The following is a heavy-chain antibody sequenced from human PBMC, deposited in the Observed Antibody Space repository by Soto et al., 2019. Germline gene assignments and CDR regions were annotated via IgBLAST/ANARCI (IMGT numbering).Heavy chain of an antibody. V-gene: IGHV1-69*13. J-gene: IGHJ4*02. Sequence: ASVKVSCKTPGDTFSNYAITWVRQAPAQGLEWMGGIIPIFGTTDYAQKFQGRVTISADLSTNTAYMELTSLRFEDTAVYYCARSRDHHISGYSDFWGQGTQVTVSS. CDR1: GDTFSNYA. CDR2: IIPIFGTT. D-gene: IGHD3-22*01. CDR3: ARSRDHHISGYSDF.